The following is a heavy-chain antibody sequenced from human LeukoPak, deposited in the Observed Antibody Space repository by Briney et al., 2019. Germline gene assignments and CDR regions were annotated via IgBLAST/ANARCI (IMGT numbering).Heavy chain of an antibody. J-gene: IGHJ6*02. D-gene: IGHD6-19*01. CDR1: GYTFTSYG. CDR3: ARGRRKAVAGLDGMDV. V-gene: IGHV1-18*01. CDR2: ISAYNGNT. Sequence: GASVKVSCKASGYTFTSYGISWVRQAPGQGLEWMGWISAYNGNTNYAQKLQGRVTMTTDTSTSTAYMELRSLRSDDTAVYYCARGRRKAVAGLDGMDVWGQGTTVTVSS.